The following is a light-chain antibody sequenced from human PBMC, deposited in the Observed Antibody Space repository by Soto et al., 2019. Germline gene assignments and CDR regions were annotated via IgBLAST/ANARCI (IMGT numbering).Light chain of an antibody. CDR3: QQYGSSPQT. Sequence: EIVLTQSPGTLSLSPGERATLSCRASQSVSTNYLAWYQQKPGQAPRLLIYGASSRATGIPDRFRGSGYGTDFTLTISRLEPEDFAVYYCQQYGSSPQTFVQGTNVEIK. CDR2: GAS. CDR1: QSVSTNY. V-gene: IGKV3-20*01. J-gene: IGKJ1*01.